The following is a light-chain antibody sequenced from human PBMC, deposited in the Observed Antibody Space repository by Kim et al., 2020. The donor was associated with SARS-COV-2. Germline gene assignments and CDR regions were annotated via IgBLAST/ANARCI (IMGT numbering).Light chain of an antibody. J-gene: IGLJ1*01. V-gene: IGLV3-21*04. Sequence: SYELTQPPSVSVAPGKTARITCGGNNIGSKSVHWYQQKPGQAPVLVIYYDSDRPSGIPERFSGSNSGNTATLTISRVEAGDEADDYCQAWDSSSDHRVFG. CDR1: NIGSKS. CDR3: QAWDSSSDHRV. CDR2: YDS.